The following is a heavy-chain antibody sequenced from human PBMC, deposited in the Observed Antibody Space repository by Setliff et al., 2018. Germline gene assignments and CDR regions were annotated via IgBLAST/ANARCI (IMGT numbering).Heavy chain of an antibody. Sequence: ASVKVSCKASGGTFNNYAISWVRQAPGQGLKWMGGIIPIFGTTKYAQRFQGRVTITADESTSTAYMELSSLRSEDTAVYYCARESGSPRYMDVWGNGTTVTVSS. V-gene: IGHV1-69*13. D-gene: IGHD3-3*01. J-gene: IGHJ6*03. CDR1: GGTFNNYA. CDR3: ARESGSPRYMDV. CDR2: IIPIFGTT.